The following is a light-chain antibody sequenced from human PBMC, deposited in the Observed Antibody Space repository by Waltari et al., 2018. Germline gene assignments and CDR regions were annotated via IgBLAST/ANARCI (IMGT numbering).Light chain of an antibody. Sequence: IVLTQSPGTLSLSPGERATLSCRAIQSVSSCYLAWYQQKPGQAPRLLIYGASTRATGIPDRFSGSGSGTDFTLTISRLEPEDFAVFYCQQYDSSPRTFGQGTKVEIK. V-gene: IGKV3-20*01. CDR1: QSVSSCY. J-gene: IGKJ1*01. CDR2: GAS. CDR3: QQYDSSPRT.